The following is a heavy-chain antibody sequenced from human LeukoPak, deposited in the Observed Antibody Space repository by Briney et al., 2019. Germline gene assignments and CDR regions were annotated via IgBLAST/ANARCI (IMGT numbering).Heavy chain of an antibody. V-gene: IGHV1-3*04. CDR3: ASWAGTPVGYFSGPLDY. Sequence: GASVKVSCKPSGYSFTTYPIHWVRQAPGQRLEWMGWINTGSGYTKYSQKFQGRATITRDTSASTAYIELNSLRSEDTAVYYCASWAGTPVGYFSGPLDYWGQGTLVTVSS. J-gene: IGHJ4*02. CDR2: INTGSGYT. CDR1: GYSFTTYP. D-gene: IGHD6-19*01.